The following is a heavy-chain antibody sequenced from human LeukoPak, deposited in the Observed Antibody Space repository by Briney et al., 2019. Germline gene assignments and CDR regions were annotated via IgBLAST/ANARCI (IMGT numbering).Heavy chain of an antibody. J-gene: IGHJ4*02. Sequence: GGSLRLSCAASGFTFSSYAMHWVRQAPGKGLEWVAVISYDGSNKYYADSVKGRFTISRDNSKNTLYLQMNSPRAEDTAVYYCAGYGTGLWGQGTLVTVSS. CDR3: AGYGTGL. CDR1: GFTFSSYA. CDR2: ISYDGSNK. V-gene: IGHV3-30-3*01. D-gene: IGHD3-10*01.